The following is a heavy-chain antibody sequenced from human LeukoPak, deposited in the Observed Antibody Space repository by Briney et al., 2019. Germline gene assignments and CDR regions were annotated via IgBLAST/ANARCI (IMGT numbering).Heavy chain of an antibody. CDR2: ISGSGGST. Sequence: GGSLRLSCAASGFTFSSYAMSWVRQAPGKGLEWVSAISGSGGSTYYADSVKGRFTISRDNSKNTLYLQMNSLRAEDTAVYYRAKDQAAGPYYFDYWGQGTLVTVSS. D-gene: IGHD6-13*01. CDR1: GFTFSSYA. J-gene: IGHJ4*02. V-gene: IGHV3-23*01. CDR3: AKDQAAGPYYFDY.